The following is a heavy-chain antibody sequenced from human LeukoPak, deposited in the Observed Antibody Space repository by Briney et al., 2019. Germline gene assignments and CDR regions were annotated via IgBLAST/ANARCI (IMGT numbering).Heavy chain of an antibody. D-gene: IGHD6-13*01. V-gene: IGHV3-48*01. CDR2: ISSSSSTI. CDR1: GYTFSSYS. Sequence: GGSLRLSCAASGYTFSSYSMNWVRQAPGKGLEWVSYISSSSSTIYYADSVKGRFTISRDNAKNSLYLQMNSLRAEDTAVYYCARLMGTAAGTRTPSDYWGQGTLVTVSS. CDR3: ARLMGTAAGTRTPSDY. J-gene: IGHJ4*02.